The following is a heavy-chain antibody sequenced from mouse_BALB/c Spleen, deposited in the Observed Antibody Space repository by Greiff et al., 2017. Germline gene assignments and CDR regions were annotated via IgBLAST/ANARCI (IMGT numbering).Heavy chain of an antibody. CDR2: IYPGNSDT. CDR1: GYSFTSYW. Sequence: EVNLVESGTVLARPGASVKMSCKASGYSFTSYWMHWVKQRPGQGLEWIGAIYPGNSDTSYNQKFKGKAKLTAVTSASTAYMELSSLTNEDSAVYYCTLYGSSYGSFDYWGQGTTLTVSS. CDR3: TLYGSSYGSFDY. D-gene: IGHD1-1*01. J-gene: IGHJ2*01. V-gene: IGHV1-5*01.